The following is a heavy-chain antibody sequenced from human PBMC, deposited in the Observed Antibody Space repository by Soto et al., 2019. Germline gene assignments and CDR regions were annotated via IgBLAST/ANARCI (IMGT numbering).Heavy chain of an antibody. J-gene: IGHJ3*02. CDR1: GFTVSSNY. D-gene: IGHD6-19*01. V-gene: IGHV3-53*01. Sequence: PGGSLRLSCAASGFTVSSNYMSWVRQAPGKGLEWVSVIYSGGSTYYADSVKGRFTISRDNSKNTLYLQMNSLRAEDTAVYYSASDKAGYSSGWYEAFVIWGQEAMV. CDR3: ASDKAGYSSGWYEAFVI. CDR2: IYSGGST.